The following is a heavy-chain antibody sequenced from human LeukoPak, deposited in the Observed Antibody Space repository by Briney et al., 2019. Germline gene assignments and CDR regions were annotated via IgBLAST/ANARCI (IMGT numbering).Heavy chain of an antibody. D-gene: IGHD1-1*01. CDR3: ARASPNWRCFDC. V-gene: IGHV1-2*06. J-gene: IGHJ4*02. CDR2: INPNSGGT. Sequence: GASVKVSCEASGYTFTGYYMHWVRQAPGQGLEWMGRINPNSGGTNYAQKVQGRVTMTRDTSISTAYMELSRLRSDDTAVYYCARASPNWRCFDCWGQGTLVTVSS. CDR1: GYTFTGYY.